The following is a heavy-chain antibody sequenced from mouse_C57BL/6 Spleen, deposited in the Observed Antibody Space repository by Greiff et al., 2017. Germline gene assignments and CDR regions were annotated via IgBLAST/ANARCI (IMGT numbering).Heavy chain of an antibody. J-gene: IGHJ4*01. CDR3: ARHKDYSNYVSAMDY. CDR1: GFSLTSYG. D-gene: IGHD2-5*01. V-gene: IGHV2-6-1*01. Sequence: VQRVESGPGLVAPSQSLSITCTVSGFSLTSYGVHWVRQPPGKGLEWLVVIWSDGSTTYNSALKSRLSISKDNSKSQVFLKMNSLQTDDTAMYYCARHKDYSNYVSAMDYWGQGTSVTVSS. CDR2: IWSDGST.